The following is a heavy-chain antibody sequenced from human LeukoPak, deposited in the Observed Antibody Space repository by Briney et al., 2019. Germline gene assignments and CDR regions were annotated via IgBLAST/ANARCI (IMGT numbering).Heavy chain of an antibody. CDR3: ARDYYDSSGPNDAFDI. J-gene: IGHJ3*02. CDR1: GGSFSGYY. D-gene: IGHD3-22*01. Sequence: PSETLSLTCAVYGGSFSGYYWSWIRQPPGKGLEWIGEINHSGSTNYNPSLKSRVTISVDTSKNQFFLKLSSVTAADTAVYYCARDYYDSSGPNDAFDIWGQGTMVTVSS. V-gene: IGHV4-34*01. CDR2: INHSGST.